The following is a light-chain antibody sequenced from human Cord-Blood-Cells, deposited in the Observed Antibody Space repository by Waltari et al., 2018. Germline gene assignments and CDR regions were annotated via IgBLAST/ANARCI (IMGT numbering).Light chain of an antibody. CDR2: DVS. CDR1: SSDVGGYDY. CDR3: CSYAGSYTFVV. Sequence: QSALTQPRSVSGSPGQSVPIPCTGTSSDVGGYDYVSWYQQHPGKAPKLMIYDVSKRPSGVPDRFSGSKSDNTASLTISGLQAEDEADYYCCSYAGSYTFVVFGGGTKLTVL. J-gene: IGLJ2*01. V-gene: IGLV2-11*01.